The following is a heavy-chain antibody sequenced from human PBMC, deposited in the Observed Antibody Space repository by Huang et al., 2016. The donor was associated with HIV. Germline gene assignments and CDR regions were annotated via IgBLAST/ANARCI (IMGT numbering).Heavy chain of an antibody. CDR3: ARPLTGTTALGY. Sequence: QLQLQESGPGLAKPSETLSLTCTVSGSSISSSYYWGWIRQPPGKGLEWIGNISYVCNLSYNPSLKSRVTISVDTSKNHISLKVDSVTAADTAVYYCARPLTGTTALGYWGQGTLVTVSS. CDR1: GSSISSSYY. J-gene: IGHJ4*02. V-gene: IGHV4-39*01. CDR2: ISYVCNL. D-gene: IGHD1-20*01.